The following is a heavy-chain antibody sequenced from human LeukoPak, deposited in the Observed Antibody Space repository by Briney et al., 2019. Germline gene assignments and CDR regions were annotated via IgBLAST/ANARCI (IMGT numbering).Heavy chain of an antibody. CDR3: ARRRSKRYCSGDARVSCKYYYYYMDV. J-gene: IGHJ6*03. V-gene: IGHV4-39*07. Sequence: SETLSLTCTVSSGSISSSSYYWAWIRQPPGKGLECIGSIYYSGSTSYNPSLKSRVTMSVDTSKNQFSLKLSSVTAADTAVYYCARRRSKRYCSGDARVSCKYYYYYMDVWGKGTTVTVSS. D-gene: IGHD2-15*01. CDR2: IYYSGST. CDR1: SGSISSSSYY.